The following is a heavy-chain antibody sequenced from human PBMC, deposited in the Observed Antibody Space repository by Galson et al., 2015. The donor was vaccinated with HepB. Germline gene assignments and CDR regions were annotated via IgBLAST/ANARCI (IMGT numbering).Heavy chain of an antibody. CDR1: GYALSEVS. CDR2: FDPEGGQT. Sequence: SVKVSCKVSGYALSEVSMHWVRQAPGIGLEWMGGFDPEGGQTIYAQKLQGRVTMTEDTSTDTAYMELSSLKSEDTAVYYCATGLFGLVIIRGVFDFWGQGALVTVSS. J-gene: IGHJ4*02. D-gene: IGHD3/OR15-3a*01. V-gene: IGHV1-24*01. CDR3: ATGLFGLVIIRGVFDF.